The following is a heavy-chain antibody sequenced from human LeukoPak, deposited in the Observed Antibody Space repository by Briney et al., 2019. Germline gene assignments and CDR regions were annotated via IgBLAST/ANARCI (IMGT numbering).Heavy chain of an antibody. J-gene: IGHJ5*02. CDR1: GYTFTSYY. Sequence: ASVKVSCKASGYTFTSYYMHWVRQAPGQGLEWMGIINPSGGSTSYAQKFQGRVTMTRGMSTSTVYMELSSLRSEDTAVYYCAKEYSSSWEEFDPWGQGTLVTVSS. V-gene: IGHV1-46*01. CDR3: AKEYSSSWEEFDP. D-gene: IGHD6-13*01. CDR2: INPSGGST.